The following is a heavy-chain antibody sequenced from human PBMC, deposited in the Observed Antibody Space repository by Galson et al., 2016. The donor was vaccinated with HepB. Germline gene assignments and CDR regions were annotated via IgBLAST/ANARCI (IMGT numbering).Heavy chain of an antibody. CDR1: GFTFSSYA. CDR3: AKDRGLAVAGLVPAPGVFDY. V-gene: IGHV3-23*01. D-gene: IGHD6-19*01. Sequence: SLRLSCAASGFTFSSYAMIWVRQAPGKGLEWVSGISGSGGTRYYADSVKGRFTISRDYSKNTLYLQMNSLRVEDTAVYYCAKDRGLAVAGLVPAPGVFDYWGQGTLVTVSS. J-gene: IGHJ4*02. CDR2: ISGSGGTR.